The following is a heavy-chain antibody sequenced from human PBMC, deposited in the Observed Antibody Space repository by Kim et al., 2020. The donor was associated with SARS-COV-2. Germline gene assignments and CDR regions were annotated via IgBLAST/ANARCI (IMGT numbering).Heavy chain of an antibody. CDR2: ITGNGAVT. CDR1: GFTFSTYG. D-gene: IGHD5-18*01. Sequence: GSLRLSCAASGFTFSTYGMSWVRQAPGKGLEWVSAITGNGAVTYYADSVKGRFAISRDNSKNTLYLQMNSLRAEDTAIYYCAKRGVDAVMGRLCDYWGQGNLVTVSS. J-gene: IGHJ4*02. V-gene: IGHV3-23*01. CDR3: AKRGVDAVMGRLCDY.